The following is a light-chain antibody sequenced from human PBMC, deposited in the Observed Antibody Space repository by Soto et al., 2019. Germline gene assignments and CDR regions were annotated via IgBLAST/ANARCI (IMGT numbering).Light chain of an antibody. V-gene: IGLV2-14*03. CDR1: RTDVADGYDY. Sequence: QSVLTQPASVSGAPGQSIAISCTGVRTDVADGYDYVSWYQQHPGQAPQLIIYDVSNRPSGVSDRFSGSKSGNTASLTISGLQAEDEAEYYCTSYTSSTPFYLFGTGTKVTGL. CDR3: TSYTSSTPFYL. J-gene: IGLJ1*01. CDR2: DVS.